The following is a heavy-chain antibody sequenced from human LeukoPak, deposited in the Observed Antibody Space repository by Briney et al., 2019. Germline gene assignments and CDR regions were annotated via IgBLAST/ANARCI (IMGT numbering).Heavy chain of an antibody. Sequence: GGSLRLSCAASRFTFSNYVMHWVRQAPGKGLEWVAVISYDGSNKYYADSVKGRFTISRDNSKNTLYLQMNSLRAEDTALYYCAKDYYLGSGYYFYYFYYWGEGNLVTVSS. J-gene: IGHJ4*02. D-gene: IGHD3-3*01. V-gene: IGHV3-30-3*01. CDR3: AKDYYLGSGYYFYYFYY. CDR2: ISYDGSNK. CDR1: RFTFSNYV.